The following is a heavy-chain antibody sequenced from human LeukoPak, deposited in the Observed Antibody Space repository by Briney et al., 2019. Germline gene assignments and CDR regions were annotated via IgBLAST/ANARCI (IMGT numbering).Heavy chain of an antibody. CDR3: ARAPSVRGGPGVY. CDR1: GGTFSSYA. Sequence: SVKVSCKASGGTFSSYAISWVRQAPGQGLKWMGRIIPIFGTANYAQKFQGRVTITTDESTSTAYMELSSLRSEDTAVYYCARAPSVRGGPGVYWGQGTLVTVSS. J-gene: IGHJ4*02. V-gene: IGHV1-69*05. D-gene: IGHD3-10*01. CDR2: IIPIFGTA.